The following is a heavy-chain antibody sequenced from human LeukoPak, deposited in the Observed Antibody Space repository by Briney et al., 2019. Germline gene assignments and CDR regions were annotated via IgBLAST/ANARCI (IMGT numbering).Heavy chain of an antibody. Sequence: PGGSLRLSCAASGFTYSTYAMSWFRRAPGKGLEWVSTVSGSGSSAYYADSVKGRFTISRDNSKNTLYLQMNSLRAEDTAVYYCAKDTLGGVSGTHYSHYWGQGSLVTVSS. J-gene: IGHJ4*02. CDR1: GFTYSTYA. CDR2: VSGSGSSA. V-gene: IGHV3-23*01. CDR3: AKDTLGGVSGTHYSHY. D-gene: IGHD4-11*01.